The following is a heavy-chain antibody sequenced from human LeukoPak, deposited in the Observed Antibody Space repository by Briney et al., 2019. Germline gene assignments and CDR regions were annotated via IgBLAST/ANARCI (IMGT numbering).Heavy chain of an antibody. CDR3: ARESITMVRGVISYYFDY. CDR2: IYYSGST. CDR1: GGSISSGGYY. Sequence: SETLSLTCTVSGGSISSGGYYWSWIRQPPGKGLEWIGYIYYSGSTNYNPSLKSRVTISVDTSKNQFSLKLSSVTAADTAVYYCARESITMVRGVISYYFDYWGQGTLVTVSS. J-gene: IGHJ4*02. V-gene: IGHV4-61*08. D-gene: IGHD3-10*01.